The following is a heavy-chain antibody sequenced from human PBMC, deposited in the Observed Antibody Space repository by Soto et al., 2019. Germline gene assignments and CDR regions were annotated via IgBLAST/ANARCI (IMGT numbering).Heavy chain of an antibody. CDR3: ARDQVIVVFNYYYYYGMDV. CDR2: IYYSGST. D-gene: IGHD3-22*01. J-gene: IGHJ6*02. V-gene: IGHV4-31*03. Sequence: QVQLQESGPGLVKPSQTLSLTCTVSGGSISSGGYYWSWIGQHPGKGLEWIGYIYYSGSTYYNPSLKSRVTISVDTSKNQFSLKLSSVTAADTAVYYCARDQVIVVFNYYYYYGMDVWGQGTTVTVSS. CDR1: GGSISSGGYY.